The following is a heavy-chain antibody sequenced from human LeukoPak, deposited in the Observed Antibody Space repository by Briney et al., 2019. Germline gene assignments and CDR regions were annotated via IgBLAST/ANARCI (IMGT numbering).Heavy chain of an antibody. Sequence: AAVKVSCKASGYTFTSYDFNWGRQATGQGLEWMGWMNPNSGNTGYAQKFQGRGTMTRNTSISTAYMELRSLRSEDTAVYYCARGLVLNWFDPWGQGTLGNASS. CDR2: MNPNSGNT. CDR1: GYTFTSYD. D-gene: IGHD2-8*01. V-gene: IGHV1-8*01. CDR3: ARGLVLNWFDP. J-gene: IGHJ5*02.